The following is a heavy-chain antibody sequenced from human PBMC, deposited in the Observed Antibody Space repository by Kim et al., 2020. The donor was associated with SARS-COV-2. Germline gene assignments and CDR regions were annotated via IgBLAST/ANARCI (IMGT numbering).Heavy chain of an antibody. Sequence: SETLSLTCTVSGVSFSSSSYYWGWIRQPPGKGLEWIGSIYYSGSTYYNPSLKRRVTISVDTSKNQFSLKLSSVTAAATAVYYWARAGVTAMVTSSSGYWG. CDR1: GVSFSSSSYY. J-gene: IGHJ4*01. CDR2: IYYSGST. V-gene: IGHV4-39*07. CDR3: ARAGVTAMVTSSSGY. D-gene: IGHD5-18*01.